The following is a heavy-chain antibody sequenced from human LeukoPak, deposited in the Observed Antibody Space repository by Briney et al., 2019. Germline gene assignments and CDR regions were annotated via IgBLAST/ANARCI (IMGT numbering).Heavy chain of an antibody. CDR2: ISYDGRNK. Sequence: PGGSLRLSCAASVFTFSIYAGHWVRQAPGRGLEGVAVISYDGRNKYYADSVKGRFTISRDNSKNTLYLQMNSLRAEDTAVYYCARSGIQLWTGYFDYWGQGTLVTVSS. CDR3: ARSGIQLWTGYFDY. V-gene: IGHV3-30*04. J-gene: IGHJ4*02. CDR1: VFTFSIYA. D-gene: IGHD5-18*01.